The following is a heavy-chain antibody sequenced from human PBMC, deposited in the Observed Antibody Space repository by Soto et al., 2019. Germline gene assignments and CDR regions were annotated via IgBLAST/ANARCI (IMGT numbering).Heavy chain of an antibody. D-gene: IGHD3-3*01. V-gene: IGHV1-69*06. Sequence: QMQLVQSGAEVKKPGSSVKVSCKASGGTLSSFINYPINWVRQAPGQGLEWMGGIVPNVGTVNYAQKFQGRVTITADKPTGTAYMEVSSLRSEDTALYYGARRDTSGFLRYFDNWGQGTLVTVSS. J-gene: IGHJ4*02. CDR1: GGTLSSFINYP. CDR2: IVPNVGTV. CDR3: ARRDTSGFLRYFDN.